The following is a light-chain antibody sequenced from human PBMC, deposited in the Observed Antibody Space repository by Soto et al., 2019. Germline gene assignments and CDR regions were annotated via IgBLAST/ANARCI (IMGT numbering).Light chain of an antibody. CDR2: VNRDGSH. J-gene: IGLJ3*02. CDR3: QSWGAGYRV. CDR1: SEYSHYA. Sequence: QLVLTQSPSASASLGASIKLTCTLNSEYSHYAIAWHQQYPGRGPRFLMKVNRDGSHNKGDGIPDRFSGSRSGAECYLTISRLQSEDEADYYCQSWGAGYRVFGRGTKVTVL. V-gene: IGLV4-69*01.